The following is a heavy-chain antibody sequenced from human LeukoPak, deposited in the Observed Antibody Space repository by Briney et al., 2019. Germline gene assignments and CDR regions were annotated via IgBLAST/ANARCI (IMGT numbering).Heavy chain of an antibody. CDR1: GGTYISYA. CDR2: IIPILGIA. V-gene: IGHV1-69*04. Sequence: SVRVSCTASGGTYISYAISSVRQAPGHGGEWMGRIIPILGIASYAQKFQGRVTITADKTTSTAYMELSSLRSEDTAGDYCATRVPTTVTTHDCYYCGMDVWGQGTTVTVSS. D-gene: IGHD4-17*01. CDR3: ATRVPTTVTTHDCYYCGMDV. J-gene: IGHJ6*02.